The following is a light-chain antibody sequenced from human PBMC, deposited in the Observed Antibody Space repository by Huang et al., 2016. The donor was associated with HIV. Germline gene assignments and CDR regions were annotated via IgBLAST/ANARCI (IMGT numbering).Light chain of an antibody. CDR1: QGVSSN. CDR2: GAS. CDR3: QQYNNWPPGRT. J-gene: IGKJ1*01. Sequence: DTVMTQSPATLSVSPGERATLSCRASQGVSSNLAWYQQKPGQAPRLLLYGASTRATGIPARFSGSGSGTEFILTISILQSEDFALYYCQQYNNWPPGRTFGQGTKVEVK. V-gene: IGKV3-15*01.